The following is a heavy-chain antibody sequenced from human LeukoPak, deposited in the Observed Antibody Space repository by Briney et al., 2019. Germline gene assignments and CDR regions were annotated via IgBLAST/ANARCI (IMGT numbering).Heavy chain of an antibody. CDR1: GGSVSNYY. CDR3: ARPTHSGTSYDAFGI. D-gene: IGHD1-26*01. V-gene: IGHV4-59*08. Sequence: PSETLSLTCTVSGGSVSNYYWTWIRQPPGKGLEWIGNVYNDVSTNYNPSLKSRVTISVDTSKNQFSLKLSFVTAVDTAVYYCARPTHSGTSYDAFGIWGQGTMVTVSS. J-gene: IGHJ3*02. CDR2: VYNDVST.